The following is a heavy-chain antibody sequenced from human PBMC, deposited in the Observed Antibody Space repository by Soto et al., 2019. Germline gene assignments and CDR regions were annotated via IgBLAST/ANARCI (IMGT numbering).Heavy chain of an antibody. J-gene: IGHJ4*02. CDR1: GGSISSGGYS. V-gene: IGHV4-30-2*01. D-gene: IGHD6-13*01. Sequence: SETLSLTCAVSGGSISSGGYSWSWIRQPPGKGLEWIGYIYHSGSTYYNPSLKSRVTISVDRSKNQFSLKLSSVTAADTAVYYCARVLPCSWYDYYFDYWGQGTLVTVSS. CDR2: IYHSGST. CDR3: ARVLPCSWYDYYFDY.